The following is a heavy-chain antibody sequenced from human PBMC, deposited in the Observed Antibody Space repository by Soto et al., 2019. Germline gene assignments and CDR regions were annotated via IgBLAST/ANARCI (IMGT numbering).Heavy chain of an antibody. CDR3: AALRYGDQRRLIDY. CDR2: ISSSGSTI. D-gene: IGHD4-17*01. CDR1: GFTFSDYY. V-gene: IGHV3-11*01. Sequence: GGSLRLSCAASGFTFSDYYMSWIRQAPGKGLEWVSYISSSGSTIYYADSVKGRFTISRDNAKNSLYLQMNSLRAEDTAVYYCAALRYGDQRRLIDYWGQGTLVTVSS. J-gene: IGHJ4*02.